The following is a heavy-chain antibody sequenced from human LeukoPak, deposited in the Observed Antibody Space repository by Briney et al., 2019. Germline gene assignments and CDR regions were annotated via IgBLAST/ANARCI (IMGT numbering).Heavy chain of an antibody. CDR1: GGSISSSSYY. CDR3: ARVPNYDFWSGYRPTYYYYMDV. CDR2: IYYSGST. Sequence: SETLSLTCTVSGGSISSSSYYWGWIRQPPGKGLEWIGSIYYSGSTYYNPSLKSRVTISVDTSKNQFSLKLSSVTAADTAVYYCARVPNYDFWSGYRPTYYYYMDVWGKGTTVTVSS. D-gene: IGHD3-3*01. J-gene: IGHJ6*03. V-gene: IGHV4-39*01.